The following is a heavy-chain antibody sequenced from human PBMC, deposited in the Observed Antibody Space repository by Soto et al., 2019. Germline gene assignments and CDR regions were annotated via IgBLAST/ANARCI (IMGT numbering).Heavy chain of an antibody. CDR1: GFTFSSYG. CDR2: ISYDGSNK. D-gene: IGHD3-22*01. V-gene: IGHV3-30*18. CDR3: AKGMIVVVIDAFDI. Sequence: QVQLVESGGGVVQPGRSLRLSCAASGFTFSSYGMHWVRQAPGKGQVWVAVISYDGSNKYYADSVKGRFTISRDNSKNTLYLQMNSLRTEDTAVYYCAKGMIVVVIDAFDISGQGTMVTVSS. J-gene: IGHJ3*02.